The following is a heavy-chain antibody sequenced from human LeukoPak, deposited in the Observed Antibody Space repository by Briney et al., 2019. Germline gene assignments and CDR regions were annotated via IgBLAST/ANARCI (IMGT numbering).Heavy chain of an antibody. CDR3: ARDPPTRQYTNSFSLDY. J-gene: IGHJ4*02. V-gene: IGHV3-33*01. D-gene: IGHD6-13*01. CDR2: IWYDGSSK. CDR1: GFTFSSYA. Sequence: GRSLRLSCAASGFTFSSYAMHWVRRAPGKGLQWVAVIWYDGSSKYYADSVKGRFTISRDNSKNTLYLRMNSLRAEDTAVYYCARDPPTRQYTNSFSLDYWGQGTLVTVSS.